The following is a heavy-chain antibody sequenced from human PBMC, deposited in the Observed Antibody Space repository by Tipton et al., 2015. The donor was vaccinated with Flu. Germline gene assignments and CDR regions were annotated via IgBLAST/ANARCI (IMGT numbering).Heavy chain of an antibody. V-gene: IGHV3-23*01. J-gene: IGHJ6*03. CDR3: AREGLGAGYMDV. Sequence: SLRLSCAASGFTFSSYAMSWVRQAPGKGLEWVSAISGSGGSTYYADSVKGRFTISRDNAKNSLYLQMNSLRAEDTAVYYCAREGLGAGYMDVWGKGTTVTVSS. D-gene: IGHD3-10*01. CDR1: GFTFSSYA. CDR2: ISGSGGST.